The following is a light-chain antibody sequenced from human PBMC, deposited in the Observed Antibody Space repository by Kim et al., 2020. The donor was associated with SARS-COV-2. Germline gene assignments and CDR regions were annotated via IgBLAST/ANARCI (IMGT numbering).Light chain of an antibody. J-gene: IGKJ1*01. Sequence: ISTYLNWYQQKPGSAPNLLIFAASNLQTGVPSRFSGSGSGTDFILTIISLQPEDFASYYCQQSSSLPPTFGQGTKVEI. CDR2: AAS. V-gene: IGKV1-39*01. CDR1: ISTY. CDR3: QQSSSLPPT.